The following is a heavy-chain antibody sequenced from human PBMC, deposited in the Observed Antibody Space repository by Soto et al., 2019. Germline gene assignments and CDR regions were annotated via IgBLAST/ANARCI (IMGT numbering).Heavy chain of an antibody. CDR2: IYYSGST. V-gene: IGHV4-59*01. Sequence: PSETLSLTCTVSGGSISTYYWSWIRQPPGKGLEWIGYIYYSGSTNYNPSLKSRVTISIDTSKNQFSLKLTSVTAADTAVYYCARLVNNWFDPWGQGTLVTVSS. J-gene: IGHJ5*02. CDR3: ARLVNNWFDP. CDR1: GGSISTYY. D-gene: IGHD2-21*01.